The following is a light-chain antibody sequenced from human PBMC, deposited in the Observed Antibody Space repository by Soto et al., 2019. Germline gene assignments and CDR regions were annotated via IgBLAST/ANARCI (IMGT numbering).Light chain of an antibody. V-gene: IGLV1-40*01. Sequence: QSVLTQPPSVSGAPGQRVTISCTGSSSNFGAGYDVHWYQQFPGTAPKLLIFGNINRPSGVPDRFSGSKSGTSASLAITGLQAEDEGDYYCQSYDSTLSARDVFGTGTKVTVL. CDR2: GNI. CDR3: QSYDSTLSARDV. J-gene: IGLJ1*01. CDR1: SSNFGAGYD.